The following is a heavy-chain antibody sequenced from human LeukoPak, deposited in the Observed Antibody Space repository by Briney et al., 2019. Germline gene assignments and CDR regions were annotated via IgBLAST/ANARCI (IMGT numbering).Heavy chain of an antibody. J-gene: IGHJ4*02. V-gene: IGHV3-53*01. D-gene: IGHD6-6*01. Sequence: PGGSLRLSCAASGFTVSSNYMSWVRQAPGKGLEWVSDIYSGGSTYYADSVKGGFTISSDNSKNTLYLQMNRLRAETTALYYCARGSSSSSLFDYWGQGTLVTVSS. CDR3: ARGSSSSSLFDY. CDR1: GFTVSSNY. CDR2: IYSGGST.